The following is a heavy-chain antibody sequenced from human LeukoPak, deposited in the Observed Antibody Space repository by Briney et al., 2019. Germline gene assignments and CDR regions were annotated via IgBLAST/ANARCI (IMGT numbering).Heavy chain of an antibody. CDR2: ISHSAIT. D-gene: IGHD3-10*01. CDR3: ATFYGSGSRYFAY. Sequence: SETLSLTCAVSGYSISSGYYWGWIRQPPRKGLEWFGSISHSAITYHNPSLKSRVTISIDTSKNQFSLKLSSVTAADTAVYYCATFYGSGSRYFAYWGQGALVTVSS. V-gene: IGHV4-38-2*01. J-gene: IGHJ4*02. CDR1: GYSISSGYY.